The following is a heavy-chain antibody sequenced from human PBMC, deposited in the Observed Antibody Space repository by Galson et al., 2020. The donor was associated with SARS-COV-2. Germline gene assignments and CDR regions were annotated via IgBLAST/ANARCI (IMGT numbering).Heavy chain of an antibody. V-gene: IGHV4-34*01. D-gene: IGHD3-10*01. CDR3: AREEYGSGSYNDY. CDR1: GGSFSGYY. Sequence: SETLSLTCAVYGGSFSGYYWSWIRQPPGKGLEWIGEINHSGSTNYNPSLKSRVTISVDTSKNQFSLKLSSVTAADTAVYYCAREEYGSGSYNDYWGQGTLVTVSS. CDR2: INHSGST. J-gene: IGHJ4*02.